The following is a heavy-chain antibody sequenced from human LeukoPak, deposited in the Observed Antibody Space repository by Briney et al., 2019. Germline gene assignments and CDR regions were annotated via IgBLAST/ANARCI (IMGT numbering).Heavy chain of an antibody. D-gene: IGHD2-2*01. CDR2: ISSSGSTI. CDR1: GFTFSSYE. Sequence: GGSLRLSCAASGFTFSSYEMNWVRQAPGKGLEWVSYISSSGSTIYYADSVKGRFTISRDNAKNSLYLQMDSLRAEDTAVYYCARAPVVPAAMSYYYYGMDVWGQGTTVTVSS. V-gene: IGHV3-48*03. J-gene: IGHJ6*02. CDR3: ARAPVVPAAMSYYYYGMDV.